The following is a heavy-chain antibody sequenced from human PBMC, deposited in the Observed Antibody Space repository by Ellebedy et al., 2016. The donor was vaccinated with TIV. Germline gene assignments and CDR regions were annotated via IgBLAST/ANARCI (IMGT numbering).Heavy chain of an antibody. D-gene: IGHD2-2*01. Sequence: PGGSLRLSCAASGFSIIGYTMSWVRQAPGKGLEWVSLISTTNTYIYHAVSVMGRFTISRDNAKNSLSLQMDSLRAEDTAVYYCARLMYCSSNSCQLGGAFDIWGQGTMVTVSS. V-gene: IGHV3-21*01. J-gene: IGHJ3*02. CDR2: ISTTNTYI. CDR1: GFSIIGYT. CDR3: ARLMYCSSNSCQLGGAFDI.